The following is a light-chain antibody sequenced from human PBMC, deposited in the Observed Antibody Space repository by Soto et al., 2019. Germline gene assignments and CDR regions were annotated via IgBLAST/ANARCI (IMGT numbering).Light chain of an antibody. CDR3: QQLHSYPIT. V-gene: IGKV3-15*01. CDR1: QSVNSN. Sequence: EIVLTQSPATLSVSPGDRATLSCRASQSVNSNLAWYHLKPGQAPRLLIYGASIRAAGIPARFTGSESGTEFTLSISSLQPEDSAIYYCQQLHSYPITFGHGTRLEIK. J-gene: IGKJ5*01. CDR2: GAS.